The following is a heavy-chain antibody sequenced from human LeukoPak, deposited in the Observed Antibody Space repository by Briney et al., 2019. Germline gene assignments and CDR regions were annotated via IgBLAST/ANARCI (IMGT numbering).Heavy chain of an antibody. CDR3: ARKTTVTGRWYFDL. Sequence: GGSLRLSCAASGFTVISNYMTWVRQAPGKGLEWVSVIYSGGDTYYADSVKGRFTISRDNSENTLYLQMNSLRAEDTALYYCARKTTVTGRWYFDLWGRGTLVTVSS. V-gene: IGHV3-66*01. D-gene: IGHD4-17*01. J-gene: IGHJ2*01. CDR1: GFTVISNY. CDR2: IYSGGDT.